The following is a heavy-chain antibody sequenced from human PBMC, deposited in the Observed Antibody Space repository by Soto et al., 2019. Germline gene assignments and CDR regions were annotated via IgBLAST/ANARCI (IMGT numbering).Heavy chain of an antibody. V-gene: IGHV1-18*01. CDR3: ARQRHSYYDFSYPNFDY. CDR1: GYTFTSYG. Sequence: GASVKVSCKASGYTFTSYGFSWVRQAPGHGLEWMGWINAQNGDTNYAQKFQGRATLTTDTSTTTAYMELRNLRSDDTAVYYCARQRHSYYDFSYPNFDYWGQGTPVTSPQ. CDR2: INAQNGDT. J-gene: IGHJ4*02. D-gene: IGHD3-3*01.